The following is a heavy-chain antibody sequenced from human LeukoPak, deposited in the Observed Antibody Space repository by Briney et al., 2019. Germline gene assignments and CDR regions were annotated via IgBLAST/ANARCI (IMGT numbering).Heavy chain of an antibody. CDR3: AKDKAQAYYAPASLVL. Sequence: GGSLRLSCAAYGFTFDDFAMHWVRQAPGKGLEWVSGISWSSETIGYANSVKGRFTISRDNAKNSLYLQMNSLKPEDTAFYYCAKDKAQAYYAPASLVLWGQGTLVTVSS. J-gene: IGHJ4*02. V-gene: IGHV3-9*01. CDR1: GFTFDDFA. CDR2: ISWSSETI. D-gene: IGHD3-10*01.